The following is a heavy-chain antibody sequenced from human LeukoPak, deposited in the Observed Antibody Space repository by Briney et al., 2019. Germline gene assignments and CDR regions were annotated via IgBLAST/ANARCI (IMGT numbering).Heavy chain of an antibody. CDR2: IPYDGSNK. D-gene: IGHD3-22*01. V-gene: IGHV3-30-3*01. CDR1: GFTFSSYA. CDR3: AKAPSDYYDSSGYSDY. Sequence: PGGSLRLSCAASGFTFSSYAMHWVRQAPGKGLEWVAVIPYDGSNKYYADSVKGRFTISRDNSKNTLYLQMDSLRAEDTAVYYCAKAPSDYYDSSGYSDYWGQGTLVTVSS. J-gene: IGHJ4*02.